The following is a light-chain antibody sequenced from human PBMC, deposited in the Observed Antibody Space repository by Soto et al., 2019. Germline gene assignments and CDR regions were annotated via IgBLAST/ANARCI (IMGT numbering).Light chain of an antibody. CDR1: QSVSSSY. J-gene: IGKJ1*01. CDR3: QQYGSSRT. CDR2: GAS. V-gene: IGKV3-20*01. Sequence: EIVLTQSPGTLSLSPGERATLSCRASQSVSSSYLAWYQQKPGQAPRLLIYGASSRATGIPDGFSGSGSGTDFALTISRLEPEDFAVYYCQQYGSSRTFGQGTTMEIK.